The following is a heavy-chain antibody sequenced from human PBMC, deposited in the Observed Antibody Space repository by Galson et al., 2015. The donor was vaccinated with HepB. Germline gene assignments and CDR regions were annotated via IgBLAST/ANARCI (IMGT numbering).Heavy chain of an antibody. Sequence: SVKVSCKASGYTFTSYYMHWVRQAPGQGLEWMGIINPSGGSTSYAQKFQGRVTMTRDTSTSTVYMELSSLRSEDTAVYYCARGGYSSSWRHGRGQGRNFDYWGQGTLVTVSS. CDR1: GYTFTSYY. V-gene: IGHV1-46*01. CDR2: INPSGGST. CDR3: ARGGYSSSWRHGRGQGRNFDY. J-gene: IGHJ4*02. D-gene: IGHD6-13*01.